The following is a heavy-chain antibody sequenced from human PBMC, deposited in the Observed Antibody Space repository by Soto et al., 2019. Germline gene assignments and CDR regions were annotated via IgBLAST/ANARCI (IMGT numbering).Heavy chain of an antibody. D-gene: IGHD6-19*01. CDR2: ITANGDNT. CDR3: AKLVWVIGVAGTGPEYNWFDP. V-gene: IGHV3-23*01. CDR1: GFTFSSFS. J-gene: IGHJ5*02. Sequence: EVQLLESGGGLVQPGGSLRLSCAASGFTFSSFSMNWVRQAPGKGLEWVSTITANGDNTYYADSVKGRFTVSRDDSRNTLYLQMNSLGAEDTAVYYCAKLVWVIGVAGTGPEYNWFDPRGQGTLVTVSS.